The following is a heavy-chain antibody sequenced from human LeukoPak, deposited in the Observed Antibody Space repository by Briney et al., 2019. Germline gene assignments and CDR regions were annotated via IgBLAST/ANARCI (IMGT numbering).Heavy chain of an antibody. CDR2: INWNSGSI. Sequence: GGSLRLSCAASGFTFDDYAMHWVRQAPGKGLEWVSGINWNSGSIGYADSVKGRFTISRDNAKNSLYLQMNSLRAEDTAVYYCARDSAPDYYDSSGYDYWGQGTLVTVSS. J-gene: IGHJ4*02. V-gene: IGHV3-9*01. CDR3: ARDSAPDYYDSSGYDY. CDR1: GFTFDDYA. D-gene: IGHD3-22*01.